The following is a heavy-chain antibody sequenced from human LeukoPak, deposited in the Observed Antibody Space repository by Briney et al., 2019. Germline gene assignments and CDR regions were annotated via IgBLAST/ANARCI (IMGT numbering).Heavy chain of an antibody. D-gene: IGHD3-9*01. CDR3: ARHLRYFDWLLTPPYYYYYYMDV. Sequence: SETLSLTCTVSGVSISSSNSYWGWIRQPPGKGLEWIGSIYYSGSTYYNPSLKSRVTISVDTSKNQFSLKLSSVTAADTAVYYCARHLRYFDWLLTPPYYYYYYMDVWGKGTTVTISS. CDR2: IYYSGST. V-gene: IGHV4-39*01. J-gene: IGHJ6*03. CDR1: GVSISSSNSY.